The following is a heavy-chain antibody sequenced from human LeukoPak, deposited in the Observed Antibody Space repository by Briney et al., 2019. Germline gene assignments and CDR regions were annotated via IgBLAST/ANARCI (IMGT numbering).Heavy chain of an antibody. V-gene: IGHV1-69*13. CDR1: GGTFSSYA. J-gene: IGHJ4*02. CDR3: ASSTALYTVTISRIDY. D-gene: IGHD4-11*01. CDR2: IIPIFCTA. Sequence: SVKVSCKASGGTFSSYAISWVRQARGQGLEWVGGIIPIFCTANYAQKFQGRVTITADESTSTAYMEQSSLRSEDTAVYYCASSTALYTVTISRIDYWGQGTLVTVSS.